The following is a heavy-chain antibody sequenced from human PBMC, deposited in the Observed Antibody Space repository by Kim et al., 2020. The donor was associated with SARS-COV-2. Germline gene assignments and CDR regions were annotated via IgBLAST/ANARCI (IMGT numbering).Heavy chain of an antibody. CDR3: ARGGLWSGYRHLDY. V-gene: IGHV4-34*01. Sequence: NPSLKSRVTISVDTSQNQFSLKLSSVTAADTAVYYCARGGLWSGYRHLDYWGQGTLVTVSS. J-gene: IGHJ4*02. D-gene: IGHD3-3*01.